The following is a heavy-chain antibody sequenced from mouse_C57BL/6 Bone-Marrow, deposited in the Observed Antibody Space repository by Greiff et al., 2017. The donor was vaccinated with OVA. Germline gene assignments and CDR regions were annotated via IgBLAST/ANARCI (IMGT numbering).Heavy chain of an antibody. CDR3: AREGIYYGYDGAMDY. V-gene: IGHV1-14*01. J-gene: IGHJ4*01. Sequence: VQLKQSGPELVKPGASVKMSCKASGYTFTSYVMHWVKQKPGQGLEWIGYIYPYNDGTKYNEKFKGKATLTSDKSSSTAYMELSSLTSEDSAVYYCAREGIYYGYDGAMDYWGQGTSVTVSS. D-gene: IGHD2-2*01. CDR2: IYPYNDGT. CDR1: GYTFTSYV.